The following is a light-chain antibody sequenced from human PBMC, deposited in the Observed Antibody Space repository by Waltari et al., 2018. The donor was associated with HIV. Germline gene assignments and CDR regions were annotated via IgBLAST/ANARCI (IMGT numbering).Light chain of an antibody. CDR1: STNIGSYNL. CDR2: DVN. J-gene: IGLJ2*01. CDR3: CSYAGSSNVV. Sequence: QSALTQSASVSGSPGQSITISCTGTSTNIGSYNLVSWYQHHPGKAPKVIIYDVNKRPSGVSNRFSGSRSGSTASLTISGLQAEDEADYYCCSYAGSSNVVFGGGTKLTV. V-gene: IGLV2-23*02.